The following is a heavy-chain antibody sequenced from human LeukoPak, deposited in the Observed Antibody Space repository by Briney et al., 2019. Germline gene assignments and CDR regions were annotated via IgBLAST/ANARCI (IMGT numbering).Heavy chain of an antibody. Sequence: ASVKVSCKASGYTFTSYDINWVRQATGQGLEWMGWMNPNSGNTGYAQKFQGRVTMTRNTSIRTAYMELSSRRSEDTAVYYCARCPPSGSYACVHWGQGTLVTVSS. CDR3: ARCPPSGSYACVH. D-gene: IGHD1-26*01. CDR2: MNPNSGNT. CDR1: GYTFTSYD. V-gene: IGHV1-8*01. J-gene: IGHJ4*02.